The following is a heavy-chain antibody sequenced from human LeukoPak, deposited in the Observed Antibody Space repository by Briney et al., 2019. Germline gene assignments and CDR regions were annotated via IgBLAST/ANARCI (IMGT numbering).Heavy chain of an antibody. CDR3: ARDGDIVVVPAGYYYYYMDV. D-gene: IGHD2-2*01. Sequence: ASVKVSCKASGYTFTSYGISWVRQAPGQGLEWMGWISAYNGNTNYAQKLQGRVAMTTDTSTSTAYMELRGLRSDDTAVYYCARDGDIVVVPAGYYYYYMDVWGKGTTVTVSS. V-gene: IGHV1-18*01. CDR1: GYTFTSYG. J-gene: IGHJ6*03. CDR2: ISAYNGNT.